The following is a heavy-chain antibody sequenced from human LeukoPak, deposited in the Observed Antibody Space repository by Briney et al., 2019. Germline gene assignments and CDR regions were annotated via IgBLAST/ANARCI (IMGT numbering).Heavy chain of an antibody. CDR2: IYPGDSDT. D-gene: IGHD3-22*01. CDR1: GYSFTSYW. CDR3: ASAYYYDSSGYPNDAFDI. Sequence: GESLKISCKGSGYSFTSYWIGWVRQMPGKGLEWMGIIYPGDSDTRYSPPFQGQVTISADKSISTAYLQWSSLKASDTAMYYCASAYYYDSSGYPNDAFDIWGQGTMVTVSS. J-gene: IGHJ3*02. V-gene: IGHV5-51*01.